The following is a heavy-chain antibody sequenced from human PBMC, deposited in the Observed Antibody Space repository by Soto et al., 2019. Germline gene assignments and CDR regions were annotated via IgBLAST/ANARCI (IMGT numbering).Heavy chain of an antibody. D-gene: IGHD2-8*02. J-gene: IGHJ4*02. CDR1: GGTFSSYY. V-gene: IGHV1-69*13. CDR2: IIPIFGTA. Sequence: SVKVSCKASGGTFSSYYISWVRQAPGQGLEWMGGIIPIFGTANYAQKFQGRVTITADESTSTAYMELSSLRSEDTAVYYCARDRGGVAAGPFDYWGQGTLVTVSS. CDR3: ARDRGGVAAGPFDY.